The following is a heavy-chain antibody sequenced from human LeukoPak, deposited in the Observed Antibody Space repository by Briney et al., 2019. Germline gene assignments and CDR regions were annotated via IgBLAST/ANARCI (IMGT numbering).Heavy chain of an antibody. J-gene: IGHJ4*02. CDR2: ISSSSSTI. CDR3: ASRHSSTWTFDY. V-gene: IGHV3-48*02. Sequence: GGSLRLSCAASGFTLSSQSMSWVRQAPGKGLEWVSHISSSSSTIYYADSVKGRFTISRDNARNSLYLQMDSLRDEDTAMYYCASRHSSTWTFDYWGQGTLVTVSS. CDR1: GFTLSSQS. D-gene: IGHD6-13*01.